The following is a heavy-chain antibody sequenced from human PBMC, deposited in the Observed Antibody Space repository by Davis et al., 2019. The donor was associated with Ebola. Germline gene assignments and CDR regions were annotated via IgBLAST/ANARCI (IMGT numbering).Heavy chain of an antibody. V-gene: IGHV3-23*01. Sequence: GESLKISRAASGFTFSTYAMGWVRQAPGKGLEWVSVISGDGADIAYAVSVRGRLTISRDNSNNTLYLQMNSLRGEDTAVYYCALGWRSDFWGQGTLVTVSS. CDR2: ISGDGADI. CDR1: GFTFSTYA. J-gene: IGHJ4*02. CDR3: ALGWRSDF. D-gene: IGHD6-19*01.